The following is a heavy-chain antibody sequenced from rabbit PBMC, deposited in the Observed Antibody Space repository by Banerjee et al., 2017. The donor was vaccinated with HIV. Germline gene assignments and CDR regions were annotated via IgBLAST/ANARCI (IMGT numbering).Heavy chain of an antibody. Sequence: QEQLEESGGDLVKPEGSLTLTCTASGFSFSSSYWICWVRQAPGKGLEWIGCIYTGSGGTYYASWTKGRFTISKTSSITVTLQMTSLTAADTATYFCAKDPFGGYNYNLWGPGTLVTVS. CDR3: AKDPFGGYNYNL. J-gene: IGHJ4*01. CDR1: GFSFSSSYW. CDR2: IYTGSGGT. V-gene: IGHV1S45*01. D-gene: IGHD1-1*01.